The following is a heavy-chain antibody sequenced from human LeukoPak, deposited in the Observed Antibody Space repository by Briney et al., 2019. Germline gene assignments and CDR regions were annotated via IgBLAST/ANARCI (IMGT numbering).Heavy chain of an antibody. D-gene: IGHD6-19*01. V-gene: IGHV4-34*01. CDR2: INHSGST. CDR3: ARLSGWYENY. Sequence: MSSETLSLTCVVYGGSFSGYYWSWIRQPPGKGLEWIGEINHSGSTDYNPSLKSRVTISVDTSKNQFSLKLSSVTAADTAVYYCARLSGWYENYWGQGTLVTVSS. J-gene: IGHJ4*02. CDR1: GGSFSGYY.